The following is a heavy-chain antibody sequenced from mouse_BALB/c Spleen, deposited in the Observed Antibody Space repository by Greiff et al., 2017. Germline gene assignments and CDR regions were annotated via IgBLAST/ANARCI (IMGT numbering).Heavy chain of an antibody. V-gene: IGHV2-9*02. CDR1: GFSLTSYG. CDR3: AIDRGYGNYRMDY. Sequence: QVQLKESGPGLVAPSQSLSITCTVSGFSLTSYGVHWVRQPPGKGLEWLGVIWAGGSTNYNSALMSRLSISKDNPKSQVFLKMNSLQTDDTAMYYCAIDRGYGNYRMDYWGQGTSVTVSS. J-gene: IGHJ4*01. CDR2: IWAGGST. D-gene: IGHD2-1*01.